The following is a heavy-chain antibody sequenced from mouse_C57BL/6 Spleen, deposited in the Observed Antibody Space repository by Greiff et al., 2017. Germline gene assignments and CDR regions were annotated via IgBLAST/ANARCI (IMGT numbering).Heavy chain of an antibody. V-gene: IGHV1-4*01. CDR2: INPSSGYT. CDR3: AREGYDPFDD. Sequence: VKLMESGAELARPGASVKMSCKASGYTFTSYTMHWVKQRPGQGLEWIGYINPSSGYTKYNQKFKDKATLTADKSSSTAYMQLSSLTSEDSAVYYCAREGYDPFDDWGQGTTLTVSS. D-gene: IGHD2-3*01. J-gene: IGHJ2*01. CDR1: GYTFTSYT.